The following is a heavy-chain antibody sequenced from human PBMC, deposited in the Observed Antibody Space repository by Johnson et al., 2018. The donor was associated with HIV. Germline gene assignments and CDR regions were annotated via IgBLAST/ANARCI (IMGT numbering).Heavy chain of an antibody. CDR1: GFTVSSNY. D-gene: IGHD3-22*01. CDR3: ARDWGPRLDYYDSSGYYWAFDI. J-gene: IGHJ3*02. CDR2: IHSGGAT. Sequence: VQLLESGGALVQPGGSLRLSCAASGFTVSSNYMNWVRQAPGKGLEWVSLIHSGGATFYADSVKGRFTISRANSKNSLYLQMNSLRAEDTAVYYCARDWGPRLDYYDSSGYYWAFDIWGQGTMVTVSS. V-gene: IGHV3-66*01.